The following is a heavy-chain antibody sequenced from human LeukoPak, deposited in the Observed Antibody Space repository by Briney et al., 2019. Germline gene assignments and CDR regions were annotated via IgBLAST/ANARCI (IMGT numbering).Heavy chain of an antibody. CDR3: ARASDGIVGATTLDY. V-gene: IGHV4-39*07. J-gene: IGHJ4*02. Sequence: SEALSLTCTVSGGSISSSSYYWGWIRQPPGKGLEWIGSIYYSGSTYYNPSLKSRVTISVDTSKNQFSLKLSSVTAADTAVYYCARASDGIVGATTLDYWGQGTLVTVSS. CDR1: GGSISSSSYY. D-gene: IGHD1-26*01. CDR2: IYYSGST.